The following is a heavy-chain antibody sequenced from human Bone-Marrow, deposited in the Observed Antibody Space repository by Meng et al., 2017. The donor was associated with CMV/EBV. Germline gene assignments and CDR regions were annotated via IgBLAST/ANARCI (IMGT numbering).Heavy chain of an antibody. CDR3: AKELIVVVPAANWFDP. CDR1: GFTFDDNA. D-gene: IGHD2-2*01. CDR2: ISWNSGSI. V-gene: IGHV3-9*01. J-gene: IGHJ5*02. Sequence: SLKISCAASGFTFDDNAMHWVRQAPGKGLEWVSGISWNSGSIGYADSVKGRFTISRDNSKNTLYLQINSLRAEDTAVYYCAKELIVVVPAANWFDPWGQGTLVTVSS.